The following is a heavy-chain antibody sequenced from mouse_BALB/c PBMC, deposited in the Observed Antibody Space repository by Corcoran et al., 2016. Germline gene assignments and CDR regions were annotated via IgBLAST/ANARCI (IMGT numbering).Heavy chain of an antibody. CDR1: GYTFTDYY. V-gene: IGHV1-84*02. Sequence: QIQLQQSGPELVKPGASVKISCKASGYTFTDYYINWVKQKPGQGLEWIGWIYPGSGNTKYNEKFKGKATLTVDTSSSTAYMQRRSLTSEDNAVYVCARKNYYRYDGFAYWGQGTLVTVSA. D-gene: IGHD2-14*01. CDR3: ARKNYYRYDGFAY. J-gene: IGHJ3*01. CDR2: IYPGSGNT.